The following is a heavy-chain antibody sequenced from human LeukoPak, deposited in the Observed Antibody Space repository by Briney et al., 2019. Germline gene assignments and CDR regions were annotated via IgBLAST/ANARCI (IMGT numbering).Heavy chain of an antibody. CDR3: ATPELDHYGTRSYYFDY. Sequence: ASVKVSCKVSGYTFTELSMHWVRQAPGKGLEWMGGFDPEDGETIYAQKFQGRVTMTEDTSTDTAYMELSSLRSEDTAVYYCATPELDHYGTRSYYFDYWGQGTLVTVSS. D-gene: IGHD3-10*01. CDR2: FDPEDGET. CDR1: GYTFTELS. V-gene: IGHV1-24*01. J-gene: IGHJ4*02.